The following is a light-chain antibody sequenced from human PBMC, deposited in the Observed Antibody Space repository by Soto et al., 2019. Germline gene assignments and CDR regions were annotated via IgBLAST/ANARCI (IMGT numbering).Light chain of an antibody. CDR2: EVS. CDR3: CSHAGRGSVL. J-gene: IGLJ2*01. V-gene: IGLV2-14*01. Sequence: QSALTQPASVSGSPGQSITISCTGTSSDVGAYNYVSWYQQHPGKAPKLMIYEVSNRPSGVSDRFSGSRSGNTASLTISGLQAEDEADYYCCSHAGRGSVLFGGGTKVTVL. CDR1: SSDVGAYNY.